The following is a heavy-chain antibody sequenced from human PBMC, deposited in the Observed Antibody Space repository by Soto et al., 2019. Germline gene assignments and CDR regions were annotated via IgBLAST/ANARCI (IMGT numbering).Heavy chain of an antibody. D-gene: IGHD2-15*01. CDR1: GGSISGYY. CDR2: IYYSGST. Sequence: SETLSLTCSVSGGSISGYYWSWIRQTPEKGLEWIGYIYYSGSTNYNPSLKSRVTMLIDKSKNQFSLKLTSVSAADTAVYYCAAAPRYWGQGILVTVS. J-gene: IGHJ4*02. CDR3: AAAPRY. V-gene: IGHV4-59*01.